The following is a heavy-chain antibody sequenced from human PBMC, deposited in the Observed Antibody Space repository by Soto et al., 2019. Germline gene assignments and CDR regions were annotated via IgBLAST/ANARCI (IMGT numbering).Heavy chain of an antibody. Sequence: AGGSLILSCAASGFTFSSYGMHWVRQAPGKGLEWVAVIWYDGSNKYYADSVKGRFTISRDNSKNTLYLQMNSLRAEDTAVYYCARENGELLLNYWGQGTLVTVSS. V-gene: IGHV3-33*01. CDR3: ARENGELLLNY. CDR1: GFTFSSYG. J-gene: IGHJ4*02. CDR2: IWYDGSNK. D-gene: IGHD1-26*01.